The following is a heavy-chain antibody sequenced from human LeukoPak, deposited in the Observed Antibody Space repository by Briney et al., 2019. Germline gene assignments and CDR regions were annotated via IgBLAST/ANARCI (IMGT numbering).Heavy chain of an antibody. CDR2: ISGSGGST. V-gene: IGHV3-23*01. CDR3: ARALLKYRFDS. CDR1: GFTFSSYA. Sequence: GGSLRLSCAASGFTFSSYAMSWVRQAPGQGLEWVSAISGSGGSTYYADSVKGRFTISRDNAKNSLYLQMNSLRAEDTAVYYCARALLKYRFDSWGQGTLVTVSS. D-gene: IGHD3-16*01. J-gene: IGHJ4*02.